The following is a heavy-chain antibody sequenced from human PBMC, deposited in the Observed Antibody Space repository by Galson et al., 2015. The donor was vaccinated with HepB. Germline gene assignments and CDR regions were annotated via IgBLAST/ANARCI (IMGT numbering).Heavy chain of an antibody. CDR1: GVTFSRYG. CDR3: ATTFGELSPFDY. CDR2: ISCDGSNK. J-gene: IGHJ4*02. Sequence: SLRLSCAVSGVTFSRYGMHWFRQAPGEGLVWVAVISCDGSNKYYADSVKGRFTISRDNSKNTLYLQMSSLRAEDTAVYYCATTFGELSPFDYWGQGTLVTVSS. D-gene: IGHD3-10*01. V-gene: IGHV3-30*03.